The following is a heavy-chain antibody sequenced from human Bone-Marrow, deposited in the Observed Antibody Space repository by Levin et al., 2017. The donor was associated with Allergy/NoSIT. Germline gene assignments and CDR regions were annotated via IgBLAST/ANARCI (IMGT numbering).Heavy chain of an antibody. CDR1: GGTFNTSA. J-gene: IGHJ6*03. CDR2: IMPIFGTV. Sequence: SVKVSCKASGGTFNTSAVSWVRQAPGQGLEWMGGIMPIFGTVHYAQKLQGRVTITADEPTGTAFMELSSLRSEDTAVYYCATVPRCSGGKCRKWNYMDLWGRGTPVTVSS. V-gene: IGHV1-69*13. D-gene: IGHD2-15*01. CDR3: ATVPRCSGGKCRKWNYMDL.